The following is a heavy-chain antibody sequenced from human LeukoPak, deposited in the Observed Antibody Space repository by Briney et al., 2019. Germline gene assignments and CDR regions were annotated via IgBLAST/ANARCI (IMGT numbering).Heavy chain of an antibody. Sequence: GGSLRLSCAASGFIFSNYRMNWVRQAPGKGLEWVAKIKQDGTEESYVDSVKGRFTISRDNANNSLYLQMNSLRAEDTAVYYCARDPRYGDLDHWGQGTLVTVSS. J-gene: IGHJ4*02. D-gene: IGHD4-17*01. CDR3: ARDPRYGDLDH. CDR1: GFIFSNYR. CDR2: IKQDGTEE. V-gene: IGHV3-7*05.